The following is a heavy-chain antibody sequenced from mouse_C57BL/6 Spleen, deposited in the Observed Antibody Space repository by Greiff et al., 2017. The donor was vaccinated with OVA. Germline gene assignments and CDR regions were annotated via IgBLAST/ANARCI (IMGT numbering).Heavy chain of an antibody. CDR2: IDPSDSYT. D-gene: IGHD1-1*01. Sequence: VQLQQPGAELVMPGASVKLSCKASGYTFTSYWMHWVKQRPGQGLEWIGEIDPSDSYTNYNQKFKGKSTLTVDKSSSTAYMQLSSLTSEDSAVYYCARTEVVATNWYFDVWGTGTTVTVSS. CDR1: GYTFTSYW. J-gene: IGHJ1*03. CDR3: ARTEVVATNWYFDV. V-gene: IGHV1-69*01.